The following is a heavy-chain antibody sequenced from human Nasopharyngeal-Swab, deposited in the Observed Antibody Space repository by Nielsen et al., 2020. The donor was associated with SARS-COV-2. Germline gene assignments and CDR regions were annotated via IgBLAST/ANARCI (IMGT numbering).Heavy chain of an antibody. CDR2: ISYDGSNK. J-gene: IGHJ6*01. V-gene: IGHV3-30-3*01. D-gene: IGHD3-9*01. CDR3: ARDFSAFDWLMRYYYYGMDV. CDR1: GFTFSTYA. Sequence: GGSLRLSCAASGFTFSTYAIHWVRQAPGKGLEWVAFISYDGSNKYYADSVKGRFTISRDNSKNTLFLQMNSLRAEDTAVYYCARDFSAFDWLMRYYYYGMDVWGQGTTVTVSS.